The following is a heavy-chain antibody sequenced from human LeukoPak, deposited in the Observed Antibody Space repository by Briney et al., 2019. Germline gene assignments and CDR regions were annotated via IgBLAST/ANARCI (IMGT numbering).Heavy chain of an antibody. Sequence: SETLSLTCTVSGGSISISNYYWGWIRQPPGKGLEWIGEINHSGSTNYNPSLKSRVTISVDTSKNQFSLKLSSVTAADTAVYYCARRRTYYYDSSGYHYFDYWGQGTLVTVSS. CDR2: INHSGST. V-gene: IGHV4-39*07. J-gene: IGHJ4*02. CDR1: GGSISISNYY. CDR3: ARRRTYYYDSSGYHYFDY. D-gene: IGHD3-22*01.